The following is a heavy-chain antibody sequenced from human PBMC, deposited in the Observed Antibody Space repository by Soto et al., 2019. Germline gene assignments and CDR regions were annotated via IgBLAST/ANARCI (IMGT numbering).Heavy chain of an antibody. CDR1: GFTFSNYG. CDR3: AKDHLTTTVTTVGY. D-gene: IGHD4-17*01. Sequence: QVQLVESGGGVVQPGRSLRLSCAASGFTFSNYGMHWVRQAPGKGLEWVAVISYHGSDKYYADSVKGRFTISKDNSKNTMHLQMDSLRAEGTAVYYWAKDHLTTTVTTVGYWGQGTLVTVSS. J-gene: IGHJ4*02. V-gene: IGHV3-30*18. CDR2: ISYHGSDK.